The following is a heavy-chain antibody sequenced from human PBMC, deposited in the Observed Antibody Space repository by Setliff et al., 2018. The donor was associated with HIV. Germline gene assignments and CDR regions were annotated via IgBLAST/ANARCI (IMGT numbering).Heavy chain of an antibody. J-gene: IGHJ6*03. Sequence: GASVKVSCKASGYTFTSYGISWVRQAPGQGLEWMGWISAYNGNTNYAQKLQGRVTFTTDTSTSTAYMELSSLRSEDTAVYYCARKENYNFWSGYYSGEVGRNYYMDVWGKGTTVTVSS. CDR2: ISAYNGNT. CDR1: GYTFTSYG. V-gene: IGHV1-18*01. D-gene: IGHD3-3*01. CDR3: ARKENYNFWSGYYSGEVGRNYYMDV.